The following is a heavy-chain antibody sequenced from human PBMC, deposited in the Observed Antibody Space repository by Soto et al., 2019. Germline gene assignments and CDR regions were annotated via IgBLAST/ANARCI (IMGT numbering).Heavy chain of an antibody. D-gene: IGHD3-3*01. V-gene: IGHV1-8*01. CDR3: ARGPARDTIFGVVIIPHYHSYYMDV. CDR1: GYTFTSYD. CDR2: MNPNSGNT. J-gene: IGHJ6*03. Sequence: APVKVSCKASGYTFTSYDINWVRQATGQGLEWMGWMNPNSGNTGYAQKFQGRVTMTRNTSISTAYMELSSLRSEDTAVYYCARGPARDTIFGVVIIPHYHSYYMDVWCKGTSVTVFS.